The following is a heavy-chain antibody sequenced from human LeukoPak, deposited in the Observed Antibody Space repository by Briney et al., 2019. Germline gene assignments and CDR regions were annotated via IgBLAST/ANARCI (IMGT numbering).Heavy chain of an antibody. Sequence: PGGSLRLSCAASGFTFSSYAMSWVRQAPGKGLEWVSAISGSGGSTYYADSVKGRFTISRDNSKNTLYLQMNSLRARDTAVYYCAKDQGYYDFWSGFDYWGQGTLVTVSS. J-gene: IGHJ4*02. CDR1: GFTFSSYA. D-gene: IGHD3-3*01. CDR3: AKDQGYYDFWSGFDY. V-gene: IGHV3-23*01. CDR2: ISGSGGST.